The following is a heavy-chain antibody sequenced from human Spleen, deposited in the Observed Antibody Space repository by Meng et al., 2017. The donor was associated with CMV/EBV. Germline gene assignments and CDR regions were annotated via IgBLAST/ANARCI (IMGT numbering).Heavy chain of an antibody. V-gene: IGHV1-2*02. J-gene: IGHJ4*02. D-gene: IGHD2-15*01. CDR3: ARDRVGWYSTFDY. CDR1: GYTFTAHY. CDR2: IHPHRGDT. Sequence: ASVKVSCKASGYTFTAHYFHWVRQAPGQGLEWMGWIHPHRGDTNYAQQFQGRVTLTRDTSTSTAYMELSRLRSDDTAVYYCARDRVGWYSTFDYWGQGTLVTVSS.